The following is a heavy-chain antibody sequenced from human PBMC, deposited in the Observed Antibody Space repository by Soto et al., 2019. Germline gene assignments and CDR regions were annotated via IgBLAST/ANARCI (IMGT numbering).Heavy chain of an antibody. D-gene: IGHD3-22*01. CDR2: IIPIFGTA. V-gene: IGHV1-69*01. Sequence: QVQLVQSGAEVKKPGSSVKVSCKASGGTFSSYAISWVRQAPGQGLEWMGGIIPIFGTANYAQKFQGRVTITADESTSTAYMELSSLRSEDTAVYYCARDLRENYYDSSGTDYWCQGPLVTVSS. CDR1: GGTFSSYA. CDR3: ARDLRENYYDSSGTDY. J-gene: IGHJ4*02.